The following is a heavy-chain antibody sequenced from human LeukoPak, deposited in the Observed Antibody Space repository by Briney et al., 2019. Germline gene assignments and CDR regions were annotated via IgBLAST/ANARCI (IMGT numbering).Heavy chain of an antibody. V-gene: IGHV1-69*01. Sequence: SVKVSCKASGGTFSSYAISWVRQAPGQGLEWMGGVIPIFGTANYAQKFQGRVTITADESTSTAYMELSSLRSEDTAVYYCARETPLSIAAPLYGMDVWGQGTTVTVSS. CDR3: ARETPLSIAAPLYGMDV. D-gene: IGHD6-6*01. J-gene: IGHJ6*02. CDR1: GGTFSSYA. CDR2: VIPIFGTA.